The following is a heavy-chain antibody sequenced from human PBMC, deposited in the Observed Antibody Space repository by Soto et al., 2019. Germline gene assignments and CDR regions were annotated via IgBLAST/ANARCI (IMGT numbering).Heavy chain of an antibody. CDR1: GFTFSSYG. CDR3: AKEYCTNGVCYRDYYYGMDV. CDR2: ISYDGSNK. D-gene: IGHD2-8*01. V-gene: IGHV3-30*18. J-gene: IGHJ6*02. Sequence: VQLVESGGGVVQPGRSLRLSCAASGFTFSSYGMHWVRQAPGKGLEWVAVISYDGSNKYYADSVKGRFTISRDNSKNTLYLQMNSLRAEDTAVYYCAKEYCTNGVCYRDYYYGMDVWGQGTTVTVSS.